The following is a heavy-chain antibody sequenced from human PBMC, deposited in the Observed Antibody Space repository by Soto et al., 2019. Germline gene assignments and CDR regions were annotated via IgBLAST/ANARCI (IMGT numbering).Heavy chain of an antibody. CDR1: GGSISSYY. CDR3: ARGHGTRRVAASNWFDP. V-gene: IGHV4-59*01. D-gene: IGHD2-15*01. J-gene: IGHJ5*02. Sequence: NPSETLSLTCTVSGGSISSYYWSWIRQPPGKGLEWIGYIYYSGSTNYNPSLKSRVTISVDTSKNQFSLKLSSVTAADTAVYYCARGHGTRRVAASNWFDPWGQGTLVTVSS. CDR2: IYYSGST.